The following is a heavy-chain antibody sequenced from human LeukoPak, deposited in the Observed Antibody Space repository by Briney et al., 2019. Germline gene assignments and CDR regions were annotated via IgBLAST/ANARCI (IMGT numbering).Heavy chain of an antibody. V-gene: IGHV4-38-2*02. J-gene: IGHJ4*02. CDR2: IYHGGRT. Sequence: SETLSLTCTVSGYSISSGYDWGWIRQTPGKGLEWIGYIYHGGRTDYNPSLKSRVTISVDTSKNQSSLKLSSVTAAATAVYFCARGFRGPNFDHWGEGTLVTVSS. CDR1: GYSISSGYD. CDR3: ARGFRGPNFDH. D-gene: IGHD3-10*01.